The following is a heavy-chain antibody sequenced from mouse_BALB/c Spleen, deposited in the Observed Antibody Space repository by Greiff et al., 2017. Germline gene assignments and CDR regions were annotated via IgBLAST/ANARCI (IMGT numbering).Heavy chain of an antibody. CDR2: ISCYNGAT. D-gene: IGHD2-1*01. CDR1: GYSFTGYY. V-gene: IGHV1S34*01. Sequence: LVKPGASVKISCKASGYSFTGYYMHWVKQSHGKSLEWIGYISCYNGATSYNQKFKGKATFTVDTSSSTAYMQFNSLTSEDSAVYYCASGNYGAMDYWGQGTSVTVSS. J-gene: IGHJ4*01. CDR3: ASGNYGAMDY.